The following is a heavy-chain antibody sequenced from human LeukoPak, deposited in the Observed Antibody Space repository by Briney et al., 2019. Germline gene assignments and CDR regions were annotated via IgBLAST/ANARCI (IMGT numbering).Heavy chain of an antibody. V-gene: IGHV4-59*08. CDR1: GGSISSYY. Sequence: SETLSLTCTVSGGSISSYYWSWIRQPPGKGLEWIGYIYYSGSTNYNPSLKSRVTISVDTSKNQFSLKLSSVTAADTAVYYCARQGGGSYYGFDYWGQGTLVTVSS. CDR2: IYYSGST. D-gene: IGHD1-26*01. CDR3: ARQGGGSYYGFDY. J-gene: IGHJ4*02.